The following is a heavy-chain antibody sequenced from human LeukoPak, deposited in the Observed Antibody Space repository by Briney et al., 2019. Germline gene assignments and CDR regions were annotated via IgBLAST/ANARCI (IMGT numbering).Heavy chain of an antibody. CDR2: ISSSSSYI. V-gene: IGHV3-21*01. D-gene: IGHD3-22*01. Sequence: GGSLSLSCAASGFTFSSYSMNWVRQAPGKGLEWVSSISSSSSYIYYADSVKGRFTISRDNAKNSLYLQMNSLRAEDTAVYYCASEDYDSSGVLDYWGQGTLVTVSS. CDR1: GFTFSSYS. J-gene: IGHJ4*02. CDR3: ASEDYDSSGVLDY.